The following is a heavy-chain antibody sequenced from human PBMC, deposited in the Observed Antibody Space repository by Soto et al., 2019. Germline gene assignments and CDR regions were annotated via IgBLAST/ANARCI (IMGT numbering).Heavy chain of an antibody. CDR3: ARDRSGRNDY. CDR2: IYHGGAT. V-gene: IGHV4-61*01. CDR1: GGSLRRGSYY. Sequence: SSETLSLTCTVSGGSLRRGSYYWSWIRQPPGKGLEWIGYIYHGGATTYNASLKSRVTISVDTSKNQFFLKVNSVTAADRAVYFWARDRSGRNDYWGPG. J-gene: IGHJ4*02. D-gene: IGHD2-15*01.